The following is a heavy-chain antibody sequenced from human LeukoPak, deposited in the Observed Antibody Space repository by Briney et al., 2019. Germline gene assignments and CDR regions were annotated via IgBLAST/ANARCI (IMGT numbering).Heavy chain of an antibody. CDR3: ARNQSPRIPGRFDP. D-gene: IGHD2/OR15-2a*01. CDR1: GGSISSSLYY. Sequence: SETLSLTCTVSGGSISSSLYYWGWIRQPPGKGLEWIGSIHYSGSTSYNPSLRSRATIFVDTSKNQFSLKEYSGTAADTAVYYCARNQSPRIPGRFDPWGQGTQVTVSS. CDR2: IHYSGST. V-gene: IGHV4-39*01. J-gene: IGHJ5*02.